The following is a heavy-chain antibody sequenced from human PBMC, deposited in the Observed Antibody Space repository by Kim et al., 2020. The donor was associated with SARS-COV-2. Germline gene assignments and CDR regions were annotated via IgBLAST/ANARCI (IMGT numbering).Heavy chain of an antibody. CDR2: ISSSSSTI. V-gene: IGHV3-48*02. Sequence: LSLTCAASGFTFSSYSMNWVRQAPGKGLEWVSYISSSSSTIYYADSVKGRFTISRDNAKNSLYLQMNSLRDEDTAVYYCARDKDCSSTSCYLYYYYGIDVWGQGTTVTVSS. D-gene: IGHD2-2*01. CDR1: GFTFSSYS. CDR3: ARDKDCSSTSCYLYYYYGIDV. J-gene: IGHJ6*02.